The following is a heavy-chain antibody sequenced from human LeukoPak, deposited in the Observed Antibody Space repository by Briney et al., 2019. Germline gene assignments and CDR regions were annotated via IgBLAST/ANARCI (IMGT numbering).Heavy chain of an antibody. CDR3: AREGGYDFWSGPFDY. CDR1: GFTFSSYS. CDR2: ISSSSSTI. V-gene: IGHV3-48*04. Sequence: PGGSLRLSCAASGFTFSSYSMNWVRQAPGKGLEWVSYISSSSSTIYYADSVKGRFTISRDNAKNSLYLQMNSLRAEDTAVYYCAREGGYDFWSGPFDYWGQGTLVTVSS. D-gene: IGHD3-3*01. J-gene: IGHJ4*02.